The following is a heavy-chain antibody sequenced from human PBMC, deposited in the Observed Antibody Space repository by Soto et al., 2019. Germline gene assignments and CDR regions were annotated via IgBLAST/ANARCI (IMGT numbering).Heavy chain of an antibody. J-gene: IGHJ6*03. D-gene: IGHD3-3*01. CDR1: GYTFTSYD. V-gene: IGHV1-8*01. CDR3: ARDRYEFWSGFPYYYYMDV. Sequence: GASVKVSCKASGYTFTSYDINWVRQATGQGLEWMGWMNPNSGNTGYAQKFQGRVTMTRNTSISTAYMELSSLRSEDTAVYYCARDRYEFWSGFPYYYYMDVWGKGTTVTVSS. CDR2: MNPNSGNT.